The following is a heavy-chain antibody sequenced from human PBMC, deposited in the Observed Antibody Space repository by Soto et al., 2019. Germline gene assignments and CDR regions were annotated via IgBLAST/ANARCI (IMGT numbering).Heavy chain of an antibody. CDR3: ARSSGPARLYGMDV. Sequence: QVQLQQWGAGLLKPSETLSLTCAVYGGSFSGYYWSWIRQPPGKGLEWIGEINHSGSTNYNPSLKSRVTRSVDTSKNQFSLKLSSVTAADTAVYYCARSSGPARLYGMDVWGQGTTVTVSS. V-gene: IGHV4-34*01. D-gene: IGHD2-2*01. J-gene: IGHJ6*02. CDR2: INHSGST. CDR1: GGSFSGYY.